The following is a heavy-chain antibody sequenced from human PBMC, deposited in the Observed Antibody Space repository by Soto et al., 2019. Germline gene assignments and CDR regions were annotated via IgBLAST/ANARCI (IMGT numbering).Heavy chain of an antibody. CDR3: ARDSGITMVVVVPYYYGMDV. D-gene: IGHD3-22*01. V-gene: IGHV1-69*06. CDR1: GGTFSSYA. J-gene: IGHJ6*02. CDR2: IIPIFGTA. Sequence: QVQLVQSGAEVKKPGSSVKVSCKASGGTFSSYAISWVRQAPGQGLEWMGGIIPIFGTANYAQKFQGRDTITADKSTSTAYMELSSLRSEDTAVYYCARDSGITMVVVVPYYYGMDVWGQGTTVTVSS.